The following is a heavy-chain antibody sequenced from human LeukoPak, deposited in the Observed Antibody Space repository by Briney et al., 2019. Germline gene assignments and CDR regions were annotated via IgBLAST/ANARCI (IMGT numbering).Heavy chain of an antibody. CDR1: GGSFSGYY. CDR3: TRDSSISWFYS. D-gene: IGHD6-13*01. V-gene: IGHV4-34*01. CDR2: INHSGST. J-gene: IGHJ5*02. Sequence: SETLSLTCAVYGGSFSGYYWSWIRQPPGKGLEWIGEINHSGSTNYNPSLKSRITISVDTSKNQFSLKLSSVTAADTAVYYCTRDSSISWFYSWGRGTLVTVSS.